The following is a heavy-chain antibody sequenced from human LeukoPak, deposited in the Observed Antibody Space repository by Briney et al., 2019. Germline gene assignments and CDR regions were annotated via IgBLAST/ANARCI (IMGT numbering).Heavy chain of an antibody. CDR3: ATVVVAATGCWFDP. V-gene: IGHV4-34*01. J-gene: IGHJ5*02. Sequence: SETLSLTCAVYGGSFSGYYWSWIRQPPGKGLEWIGEINHSGSTNYNPSLKSRVTISVDTSKNQFSLKLSSVTAADTAVYYCATVVVAATGCWFDPWGQGTLVTVSS. D-gene: IGHD2-15*01. CDR1: GGSFSGYY. CDR2: INHSGST.